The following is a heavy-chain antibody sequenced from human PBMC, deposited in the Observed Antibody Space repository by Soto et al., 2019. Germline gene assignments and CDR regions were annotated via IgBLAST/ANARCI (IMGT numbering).Heavy chain of an antibody. J-gene: IGHJ5*02. D-gene: IGHD3-3*01. CDR1: GYTLTELS. CDR2: FDPEDGET. CDR3: ARGNFWSGPQPDA. Sequence: ASVKVSCKVSGYTLTELSMHWVRQAPGKGLEWMGGFDPEDGETIYAQKFQGRGTMTEDTSTDTAYMELSSLRSDDTAVYYCARGNFWSGPQPDAWGQGTLVTVSS. V-gene: IGHV1-24*01.